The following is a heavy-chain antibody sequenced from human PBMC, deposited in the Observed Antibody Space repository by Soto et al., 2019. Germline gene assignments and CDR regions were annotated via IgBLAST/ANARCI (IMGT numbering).Heavy chain of an antibody. Sequence: SENLSLTCSVSGGSISGYYWRWIRQPPVKGLEWIGYMYNTGSTIYNPSFKSRVTISVDTSKNQFSLKLNSVTAADTAVYYCARDLWGYCGTDCYPLDVWGQGTTVTVS. D-gene: IGHD2-21*02. CDR2: MYNTGST. CDR3: ARDLWGYCGTDCYPLDV. V-gene: IGHV4-59*01. CDR1: GGSISGYY. J-gene: IGHJ6*02.